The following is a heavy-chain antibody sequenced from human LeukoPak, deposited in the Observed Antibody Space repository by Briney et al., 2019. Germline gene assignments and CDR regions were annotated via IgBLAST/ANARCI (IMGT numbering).Heavy chain of an antibody. J-gene: IGHJ4*02. CDR3: AKDGGSLYYFDY. CDR1: GFTFSPYW. CDR2: INQDENHK. V-gene: IGHV3-7*03. D-gene: IGHD2-15*01. Sequence: GGSLRLSCAASGFTFSPYWMTWVRQAPGQRLEWVASINQDENHKHYVASVKGRFTISRDNSKNTLYLQMNSLRAEDTAVYYCAKDGGSLYYFDYWGQGTLVTVSS.